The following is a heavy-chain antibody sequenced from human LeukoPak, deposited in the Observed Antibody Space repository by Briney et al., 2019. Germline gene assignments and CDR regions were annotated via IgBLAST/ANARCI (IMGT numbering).Heavy chain of an antibody. V-gene: IGHV4-34*01. CDR3: ARRGVVPAAQGH. CDR1: GGSISSGGYY. CDR2: INHSGST. Sequence: SETLSLTCAVSGGSISSGGYYWSCIRPPPGKGLECIGEINHSGSTNYNPSLKSRVTISVDTSKNQFSLKLSSVTAADTAVYYCARRGVVPAAQGHWGQGTLVTVSS. D-gene: IGHD2-2*01. J-gene: IGHJ4*02.